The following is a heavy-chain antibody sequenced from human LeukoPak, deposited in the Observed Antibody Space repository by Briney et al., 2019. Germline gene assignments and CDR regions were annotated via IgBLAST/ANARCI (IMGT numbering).Heavy chain of an antibody. CDR3: ARATYYYGSGSLYYFDY. V-gene: IGHV4-61*02. CDR1: GGSISSGNYY. CDR2: FRTSGST. J-gene: IGHJ4*02. D-gene: IGHD3-10*01. Sequence: PSQTLSLTCTVSGGSISSGNYYWSWIRQPAGKGLEWIGRFRTSGSTNYNPSLKSRVTILVDTSKSQFSLKLSSVTAADTAVYYCARATYYYGSGSLYYFDYWGQGTLVTVSS.